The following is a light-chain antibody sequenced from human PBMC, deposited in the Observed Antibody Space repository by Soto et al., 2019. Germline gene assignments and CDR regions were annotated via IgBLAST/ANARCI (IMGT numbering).Light chain of an antibody. CDR3: QVWDTSSDRSYV. CDR1: NIGGKS. Sequence: SYELTQPPSVSVAPGQTARITCGGNNIGGKSVHWYQQKPGQAPVLVVYDDSDRPSGIPERFSGSNSGNTAILTISSVEAGDEADYYCQVWDTSSDRSYVFGTGTKLTVL. J-gene: IGLJ1*01. V-gene: IGLV3-21*02. CDR2: DDS.